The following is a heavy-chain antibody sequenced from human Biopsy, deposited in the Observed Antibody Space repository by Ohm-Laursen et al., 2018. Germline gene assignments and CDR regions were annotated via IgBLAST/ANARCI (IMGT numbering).Heavy chain of an antibody. D-gene: IGHD3-22*01. CDR1: GGDINNYY. V-gene: IGHV4-4*07. Sequence: GTLSLTCHVSGGDINNYYWSWIRQPAGKGLEWIGRIYPGGSTNYNPSLKSRVTMSVDTSKKQLSLRLRSVTAADTAMYYCASVVLGSTNDAFDLWGQGTMVVVS. CDR3: ASVVLGSTNDAFDL. CDR2: IYPGGST. J-gene: IGHJ3*01.